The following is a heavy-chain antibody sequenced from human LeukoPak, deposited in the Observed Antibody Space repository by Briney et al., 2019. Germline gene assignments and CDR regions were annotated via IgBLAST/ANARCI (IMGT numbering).Heavy chain of an antibody. CDR2: IYYSGST. J-gene: IGHJ4*02. CDR3: ARGDGYCSGGSCCPSD. D-gene: IGHD2-15*01. V-gene: IGHV4-30-4*01. Sequence: PSETLSLTCTVSGGSISSGDYYWSWIRQPPGKGLEWIGYIYYSGSTYYNPSLKSRVTISVDTSKNQFSLKLSSVTAADTAVYYCARGDGYCSGGSCCPSDWGQGTLVTVSS. CDR1: GGSISSGDYY.